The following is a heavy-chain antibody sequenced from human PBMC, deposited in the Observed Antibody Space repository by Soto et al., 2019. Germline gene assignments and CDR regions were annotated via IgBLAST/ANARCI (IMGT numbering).Heavy chain of an antibody. V-gene: IGHV3-33*01. J-gene: IGHJ6*02. CDR2: IWYDGSNK. CDR1: GFTFSSYG. Sequence: QVQLVESGGGVVQPGRSLRLSCAASGFTFSSYGMHWVRQAPGKGLEWVAVIWYDGSNKYYADSVKGRFTISRDNSKNTLYLQMNSLRAEDTAVYYCAREEGDYYGMDVWGQGTTVTVSS. D-gene: IGHD3-16*01. CDR3: AREEGDYYGMDV.